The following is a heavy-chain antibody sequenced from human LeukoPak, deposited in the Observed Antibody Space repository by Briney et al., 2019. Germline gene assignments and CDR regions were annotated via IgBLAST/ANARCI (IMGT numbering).Heavy chain of an antibody. V-gene: IGHV1-46*01. D-gene: IGHD5-24*01. J-gene: IGHJ6*03. Sequence: GASVEVSCKASGYTFTSYYMHWVRQAPGQGLEWMGIINPSGGSTSYAQKFQGRVTMTRDTSTSTVYMELSSLRSEDTAVYYCARDPREYYYYMDVWGKGTTVTVSS. CDR1: GYTFTSYY. CDR2: INPSGGST. CDR3: ARDPREYYYYMDV.